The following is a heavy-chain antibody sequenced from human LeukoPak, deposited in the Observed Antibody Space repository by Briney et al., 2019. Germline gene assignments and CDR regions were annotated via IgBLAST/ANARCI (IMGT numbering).Heavy chain of an antibody. D-gene: IGHD5-18*01. Sequence: ASVKVSCKPSGYTFIDSYIHWVRQAPGQGPEWMGWINPNSGGTNYAQKFQGRVTMTRDTSISTAYMELSRLRSDDTAVYYCARWNDTAMVDYWGQGTLVTVSS. CDR3: ARWNDTAMVDY. CDR2: INPNSGGT. CDR1: GYTFIDSY. J-gene: IGHJ4*02. V-gene: IGHV1-2*02.